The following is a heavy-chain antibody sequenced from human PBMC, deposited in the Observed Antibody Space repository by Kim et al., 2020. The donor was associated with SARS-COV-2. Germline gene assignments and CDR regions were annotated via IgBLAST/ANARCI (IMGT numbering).Heavy chain of an antibody. D-gene: IGHD5-12*01. J-gene: IGHJ3*02. V-gene: IGHV4-39*07. CDR2: IYYSGST. CDR1: GGSISSSSYY. Sequence: SETLSLTCTVSGGSISSSSYYWGWIRQPPGKGLEWIGSIYYSGSTYYNPSLKSRVTISVDTSKNQFSLKLSSVTAADTAVYYCGGWLQSDGLAAGAFDIWGQGTMVTVSS. CDR3: GGWLQSDGLAAGAFDI.